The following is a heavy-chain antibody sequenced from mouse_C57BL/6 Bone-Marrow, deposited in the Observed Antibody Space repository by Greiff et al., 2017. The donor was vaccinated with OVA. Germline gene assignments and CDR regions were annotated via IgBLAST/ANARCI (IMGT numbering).Heavy chain of an antibody. J-gene: IGHJ3*01. CDR1: GYTFTSYW. V-gene: IGHV1-69*01. Sequence: QVQLQQPGAELVMPGASVKLSCKASGYTFTSYWMHWVKQRPGQGLEWIGEIDPSDSYTNYNQKFKGKSTLTVDKSSSTAYMQLSSLTSEDSAVYYCARDHYYGSSLFAYWGQGTLVTVSA. CDR3: ARDHYYGSSLFAY. D-gene: IGHD1-1*01. CDR2: IDPSDSYT.